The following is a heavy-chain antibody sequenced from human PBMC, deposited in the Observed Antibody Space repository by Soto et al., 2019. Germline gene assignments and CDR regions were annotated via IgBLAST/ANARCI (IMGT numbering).Heavy chain of an antibody. D-gene: IGHD3-22*01. J-gene: IGHJ3*02. CDR2: ISYGGSNI. V-gene: IGHV3-21*01. CDR1: GFIFSSYS. CDR3: ARSSGTYGLGI. Sequence: GGSLRLSCAASGFIFSSYSVNWVRQAPGKGLEWVASISYGGSNIYYADSVKGRFTISRDNSKNTLNLQMNSLRAEDTSVNNRARSSGTYGLGIWGQGTLVTVSS.